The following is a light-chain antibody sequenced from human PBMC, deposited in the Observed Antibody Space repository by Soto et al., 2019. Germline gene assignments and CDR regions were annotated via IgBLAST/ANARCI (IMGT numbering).Light chain of an antibody. CDR1: QSVRSNY. Sequence: EIVLTQSPDTPSLSPGERATLSCRSSQSVRSNYLAWYQQKPGQAPRFLIYDASSRATGIPERFSGSGSGTDFTLTISRLEPEDFAVYYFQQYGRSPLTFGGGTKVEVK. CDR3: QQYGRSPLT. V-gene: IGKV3-20*01. J-gene: IGKJ4*01. CDR2: DAS.